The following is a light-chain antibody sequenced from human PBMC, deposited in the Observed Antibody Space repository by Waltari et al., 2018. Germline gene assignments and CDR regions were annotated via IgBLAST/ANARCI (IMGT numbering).Light chain of an antibody. CDR1: HIGGKS. CDR3: QLWDSSLDQVV. J-gene: IGLJ2*01. V-gene: IGLV3-21*04. Sequence: SYVVTQPPSVSVAPGKTATITCAGNHIGGKSVSWYQHQPGQAPVVVIFYDSDRPSGIPERFSGSNSDNTATLTITRVEAGDEADYYCQLWDSSLDQVVFGGGTKLTVL. CDR2: YDS.